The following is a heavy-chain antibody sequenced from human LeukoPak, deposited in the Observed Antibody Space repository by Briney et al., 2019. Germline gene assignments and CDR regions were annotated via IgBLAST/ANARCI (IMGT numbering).Heavy chain of an antibody. CDR2: ISGSGGST. CDR3: AMGGSSRRHYFDY. Sequence: GGSLRLSCAASGFTFSSYAMSWVRQAPGKGLEWVSDISGSGGSTYYTDSVKGRFTISRDNSKNTLYLQMNSLRAEDTAVYYCAMGGSSRRHYFDYWGQGTLVTVSS. CDR1: GFTFSSYA. V-gene: IGHV3-23*01. J-gene: IGHJ4*02. D-gene: IGHD6-6*01.